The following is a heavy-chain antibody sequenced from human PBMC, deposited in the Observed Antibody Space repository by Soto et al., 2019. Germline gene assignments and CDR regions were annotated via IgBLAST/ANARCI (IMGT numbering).Heavy chain of an antibody. Sequence: PSETLSLTCAVSGGSISSGGYSWSWIRQPPGKGLECIGYMYHSGSTYYNPSLKSRVTISVDRSKNQFSLKLSSVTAADTAVYYCARDQPWFDPWGQGTLVTVSS. V-gene: IGHV4-30-2*01. CDR2: MYHSGST. CDR3: ARDQPWFDP. CDR1: GGSISSGGYS. J-gene: IGHJ5*02.